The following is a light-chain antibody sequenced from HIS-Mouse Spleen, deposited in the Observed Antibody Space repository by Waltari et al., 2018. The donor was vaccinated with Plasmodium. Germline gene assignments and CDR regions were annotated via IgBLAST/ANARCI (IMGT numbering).Light chain of an antibody. V-gene: IGKV1-39*01. Sequence: DIQMTQSPSSLSASVVDRVTITCRASQSISNYLNLYQQKPGKAPKFLIYAASTLQSGVPSRFSGSGSGTDFTLTISSLQPEDFATYYCQQSYSTWTFGQGTKVEIK. CDR1: QSISNY. J-gene: IGKJ1*01. CDR3: QQSYSTWT. CDR2: AAS.